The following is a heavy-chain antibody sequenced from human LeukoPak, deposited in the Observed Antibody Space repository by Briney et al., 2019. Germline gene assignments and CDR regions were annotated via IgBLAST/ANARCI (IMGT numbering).Heavy chain of an antibody. D-gene: IGHD1-26*01. CDR3: ARDQYSGSFYY. J-gene: IGHJ4*02. CDR1: GYTFTGYY. V-gene: IGHV1-2*02. CDR2: INPNSGAT. Sequence: ASVKVSCKASGYTFTGYYMNWVRQAPGQGPEWMGWINPNSGATIYAQKFQGRVTMTRDTSISTAYLELSSLRSDDTAVYYCARDQYSGSFYYWGQGTLVTVSS.